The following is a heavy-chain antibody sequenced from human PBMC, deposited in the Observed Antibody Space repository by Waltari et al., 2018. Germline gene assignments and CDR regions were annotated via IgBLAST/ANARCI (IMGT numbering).Heavy chain of an antibody. CDR2: SATGGDT. CDR3: AREGETSPGTWYFDL. D-gene: IGHD2-2*01. V-gene: IGHV3-13*01. CDR1: GFTFSSYD. J-gene: IGHJ2*01. Sequence: EVQLVESGGGLVQPGGSLRLSCAASGFTFSSYDMHWVRQVTGKRLEWVSVSATGGDTNYPGSVKGRFTISREKAKNSLYLQMNSLRAEDTAVYYCAREGETSPGTWYFDLWGRGTLVTVSS.